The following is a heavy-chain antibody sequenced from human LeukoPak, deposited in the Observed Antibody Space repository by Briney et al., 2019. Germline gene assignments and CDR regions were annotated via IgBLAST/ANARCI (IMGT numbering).Heavy chain of an antibody. V-gene: IGHV3-23*01. CDR1: GFTFSSYA. CDR3: AKRPYCSGGSCYGISSDY. D-gene: IGHD2-15*01. J-gene: IGHJ4*02. Sequence: GGSLRLSCAASGFTFSSYAMSWVRQAPGKGLEWVSAISGSGGSTYYADSVTGRFTISRDNSKNTLYLQMNSLRAEDTAVYYCAKRPYCSGGSCYGISSDYWGQGTLVTVSS. CDR2: ISGSGGST.